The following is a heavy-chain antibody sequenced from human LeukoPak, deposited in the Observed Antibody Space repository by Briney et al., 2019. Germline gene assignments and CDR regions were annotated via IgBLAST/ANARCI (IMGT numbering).Heavy chain of an antibody. CDR1: GYSISVGYY. V-gene: IGHV4-38-2*02. CDR3: AGYSGSPRYFDY. CDR2: IFHSGGT. Sequence: SETLSLTCTVSGYSISVGYYWGWIRQAPGKGLQWIGNIFHSGGTHHNPSLQSRITLSVDTSKNQISLRLTSVTAADTAVYYCAGYSGSPRYFDYWGQGTLVTVSS. J-gene: IGHJ4*02. D-gene: IGHD6-6*01.